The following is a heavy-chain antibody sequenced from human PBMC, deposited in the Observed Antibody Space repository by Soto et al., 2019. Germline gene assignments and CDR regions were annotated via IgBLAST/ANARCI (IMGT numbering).Heavy chain of an antibody. J-gene: IGHJ4*02. CDR1: GYSFSNYW. Sequence: PGESLKISCKGSGYSFSNYWIAWLRQMPGKGLEWMGIIYPAASDARYSPSFQGQVTISVDNSISTAYLQWSSLKASDTAMYYCARLLCLSTSRYTGRRHFFAYWGQGALVTVSS. D-gene: IGHD2-2*02. V-gene: IGHV5-51*01. CDR3: ARLLCLSTSRYTGRRHFFAY. CDR2: IYPAASDA.